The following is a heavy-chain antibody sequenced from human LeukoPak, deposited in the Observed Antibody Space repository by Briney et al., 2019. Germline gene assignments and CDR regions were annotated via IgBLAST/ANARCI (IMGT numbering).Heavy chain of an antibody. CDR2: ISNSGVST. V-gene: IGHV3-23*01. Sequence: GGSLRLSCSASGFTFSNYAMSWVRQAPGKGLEWVSAISNSGVSTYYADSVKGRFTISRDNSENTLYLQMNSLRAEDTAVYYCVRDTSSRFDYWGQGTLVTVSS. J-gene: IGHJ4*02. CDR1: GFTFSNYA. D-gene: IGHD2-2*01. CDR3: VRDTSSRFDY.